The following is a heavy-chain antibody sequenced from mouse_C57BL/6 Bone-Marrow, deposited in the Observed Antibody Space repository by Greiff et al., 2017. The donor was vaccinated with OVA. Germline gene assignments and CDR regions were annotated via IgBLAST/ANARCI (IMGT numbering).Heavy chain of an antibody. CDR3: ARSRYYGSRTGYFDV. CDR1: GYTFTDYT. V-gene: IGHV1-78*01. CDR2: IYPRDGST. Sequence: VQLQQSDAELVKPGASVKISCKASGYTFTDYTIHWMKQRPEQGLEWIGYIYPRDGSTNYNQKFKGKATLTADKSSSTAYMQLNSLTSEDSAVYVCARSRYYGSRTGYFDVWGTGTTVTVSS. D-gene: IGHD1-1*01. J-gene: IGHJ1*03.